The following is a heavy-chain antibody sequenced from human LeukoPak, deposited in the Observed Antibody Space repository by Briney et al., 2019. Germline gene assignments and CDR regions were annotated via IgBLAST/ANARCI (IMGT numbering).Heavy chain of an antibody. CDR3: VRYCNGGSCYRAAFDV. D-gene: IGHD2-15*01. Sequence: GGSLRLSCAASGFTFSSYWMNWARQAPGKGLEWVASINHNGNVNYYVDSVKGRFTISRDNSKNTLYLQMDSLRAEDTAVYYCVRYCNGGSCYRAAFDVWGPGTTVTVSS. CDR1: GFTFSSYW. J-gene: IGHJ3*01. CDR2: INHNGNVN. V-gene: IGHV3-7*01.